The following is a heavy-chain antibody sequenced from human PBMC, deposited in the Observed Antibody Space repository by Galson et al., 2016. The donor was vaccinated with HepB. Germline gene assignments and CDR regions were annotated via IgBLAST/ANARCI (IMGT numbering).Heavy chain of an antibody. J-gene: IGHJ4*02. CDR1: GFSLNTSGVA. CDR3: AHRQTYYDTSGTGGYFDY. CDR2: IYWDDDK. Sequence: PALVKPTQTLTLTCTFSGFSLNTSGVAVGWIRQPPGKALEWLALIYWDDDKRYSPSLKSRITISKDTSKNQVVLTMTNTDPVDTATYYCAHRQTYYDTSGTGGYFDYWGQGALVTVSS. V-gene: IGHV2-5*02. D-gene: IGHD3-22*01.